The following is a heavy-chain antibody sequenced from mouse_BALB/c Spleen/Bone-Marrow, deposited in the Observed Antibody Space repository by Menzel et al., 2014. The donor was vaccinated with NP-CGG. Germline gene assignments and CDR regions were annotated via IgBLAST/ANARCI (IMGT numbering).Heavy chain of an antibody. Sequence: EVKLVESGGGLVKPGGSLKLSCAASGFTFSTYAMSWVRQTPEKRLEWVASIYSGGSTYYPDSVKGRFTISRDNARNILYLQMNSLRSEDTAMYYCARRYYSYWYFDVWGAGTTVTVSS. J-gene: IGHJ1*01. CDR3: ARRYYSYWYFDV. V-gene: IGHV5-6-5*01. CDR1: GFTFSTYA. CDR2: IYSGGST. D-gene: IGHD1-1*01.